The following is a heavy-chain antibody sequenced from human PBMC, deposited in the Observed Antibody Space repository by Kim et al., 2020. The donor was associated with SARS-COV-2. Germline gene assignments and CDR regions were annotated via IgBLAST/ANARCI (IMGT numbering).Heavy chain of an antibody. Sequence: NYAQKLQGGVTMTTDTSTSTAYMELRSLRSDDTAVYYCARTGTTVGRFDPWGQGTLVTVSS. D-gene: IGHD4-17*01. J-gene: IGHJ5*02. CDR3: ARTGTTVGRFDP. V-gene: IGHV1-18*01.